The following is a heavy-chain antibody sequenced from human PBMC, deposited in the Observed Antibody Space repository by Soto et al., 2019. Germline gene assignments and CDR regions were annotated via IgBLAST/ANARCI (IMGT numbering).Heavy chain of an antibody. CDR1: GASISNHY. D-gene: IGHD6-19*01. V-gene: IGHV4-59*11. CDR3: ATGGGWSTDY. J-gene: IGHJ4*02. Sequence: QVQLQESGPRLVKPSETLSLTCTISGASISNHYCQWFRQPPGKGLEWSGYSHNTGGTNYNPALKSPVTISLDTSKNQFSLKLTSVPVADTAVYYCATGGGWSTDYWGQGTLVTVSS. CDR2: SHNTGGT.